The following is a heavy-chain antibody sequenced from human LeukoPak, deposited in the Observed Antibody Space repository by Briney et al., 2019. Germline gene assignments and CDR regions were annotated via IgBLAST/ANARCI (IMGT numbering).Heavy chain of an antibody. CDR3: ARDRVATISHYYYGMDV. CDR2: IYYSGSN. CDR1: GGSISSYY. D-gene: IGHD5-12*01. Sequence: AETLSLTCTVSGGSISSYYWSWVRQPPGKGLEWVGYIYYSGSNNYNPSLKSRVTISVDTSKNQFSLKLSSVTAADTAVYYCARDRVATISHYYYGMDVWGQGTTVTVSS. V-gene: IGHV4-59*01. J-gene: IGHJ6*02.